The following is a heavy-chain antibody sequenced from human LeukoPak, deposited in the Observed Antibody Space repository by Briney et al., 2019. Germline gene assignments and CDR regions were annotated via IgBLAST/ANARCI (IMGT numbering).Heavy chain of an antibody. CDR2: IIPFLGVA. D-gene: IGHD3-16*01. V-gene: IGHV1-69*04. Sequence: SVKVSCKASGGTFSSYGISWVRQAPGQGLEWMGRIIPFLGVANYAQKLQDRVTITAHKSTSTAYLELSSLRSEDTAVYYCARDGGTYLYPFAEDFHHWGQGTLVTVSS. J-gene: IGHJ1*01. CDR3: ARDGGTYLYPFAEDFHH. CDR1: GGTFSSYG.